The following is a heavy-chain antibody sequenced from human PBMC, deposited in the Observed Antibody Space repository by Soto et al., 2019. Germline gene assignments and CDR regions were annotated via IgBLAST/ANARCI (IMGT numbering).Heavy chain of an antibody. CDR2: ISAYNGNT. CDR3: ARDVVVENYYYMDV. J-gene: IGHJ6*03. Sequence: QVQLVQSGAEVKKPGASVKVSCKASGYTFTSYGINWVRQAPGQGLEWMGWISAYNGNTNYAQKLQGRVIITTDTSTSTAYMELRSLTSDDTAVYYCARDVVVENYYYMDVWGEGTTVTVSS. CDR1: GYTFTSYG. D-gene: IGHD2-2*01. V-gene: IGHV1-18*01.